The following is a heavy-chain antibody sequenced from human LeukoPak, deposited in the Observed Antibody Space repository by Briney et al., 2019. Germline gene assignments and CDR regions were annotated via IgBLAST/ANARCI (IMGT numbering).Heavy chain of an antibody. V-gene: IGHV1-46*01. CDR1: GYTFTSYY. Sequence: GASVKVSCKASGYTFTSYYMHWVRQAPGQGLEWMGIINPSGGSTSYAQKFQGRVTMTEDTSTDTAYMELSSLRSEDTAVYYCATRTGGAVPAAIRYDYWGQGTLVTVSS. CDR2: INPSGGST. CDR3: ATRTGGAVPAAIRYDY. D-gene: IGHD2-2*01. J-gene: IGHJ4*02.